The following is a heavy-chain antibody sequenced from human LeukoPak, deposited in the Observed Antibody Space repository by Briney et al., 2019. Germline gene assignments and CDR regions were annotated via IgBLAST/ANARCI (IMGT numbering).Heavy chain of an antibody. Sequence: GGSLRLSCEMSRFTFSTSIIHWVRQAPGKGLEWVSAISGSGGSTYYADSVKGRFTISRDNSKNTLYLQMNSLRAEDTAAYYCAKMLPADYYDSSGYVYYFDYWGQGTLVTVSS. V-gene: IGHV3-23*01. J-gene: IGHJ4*02. CDR2: ISGSGGST. CDR1: RFTFSTSI. CDR3: AKMLPADYYDSSGYVYYFDY. D-gene: IGHD3-22*01.